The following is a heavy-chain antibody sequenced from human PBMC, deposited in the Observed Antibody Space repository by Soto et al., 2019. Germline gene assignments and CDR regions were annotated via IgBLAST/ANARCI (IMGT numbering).Heavy chain of an antibody. V-gene: IGHV3-49*05. Sequence: KPGGSLRLSFTASGFTFGDYAMSWFRQAPGKGREWVGFIRSKAYGGTTEYAASVKGRFTISRDDSKSIAYLQMNSLKTEDTAVYYCTRDSYDFWSGYYAGDYYGMDVWGQGTTVTVSS. CDR2: IRSKAYGGTT. D-gene: IGHD3-3*01. CDR3: TRDSYDFWSGYYAGDYYGMDV. J-gene: IGHJ6*02. CDR1: GFTFGDYA.